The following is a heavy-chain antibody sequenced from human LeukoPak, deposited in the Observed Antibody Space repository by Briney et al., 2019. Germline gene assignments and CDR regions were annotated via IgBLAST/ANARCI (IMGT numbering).Heavy chain of an antibody. CDR2: INSDGSGS. CDR3: AGGAIAAAGTMVLRY. Sequence: SGGSLRLSCAASGFTFNSYWMHWVRQAPGKGLVWVSRINSDGSGSSYADSVRGRFTISRDNAKHSLYLQMNSLRAADMALYYCAGGAIAAAGTMVLRYWGQGTLVTVSS. J-gene: IGHJ4*02. D-gene: IGHD6-13*01. CDR1: GFTFNSYW. V-gene: IGHV3-74*01.